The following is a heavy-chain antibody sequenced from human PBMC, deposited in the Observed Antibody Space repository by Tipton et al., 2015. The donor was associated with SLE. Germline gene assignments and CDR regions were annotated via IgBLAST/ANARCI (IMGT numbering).Heavy chain of an antibody. D-gene: IGHD3-3*01. Sequence: SLRLSCAASGFTFSSYAMSWVRQAPGKGLEWVAVISYDGSNKYYADSVKGRFTISRDNSKNTLYLQMNSLRAEDTAVYYCARDTYDFWTRSGDYYYYMDVWGKGTTVTVSS. CDR1: GFTFSSYA. J-gene: IGHJ6*03. CDR2: ISYDGSNK. V-gene: IGHV3-30-3*01. CDR3: ARDTYDFWTRSGDYYYYMDV.